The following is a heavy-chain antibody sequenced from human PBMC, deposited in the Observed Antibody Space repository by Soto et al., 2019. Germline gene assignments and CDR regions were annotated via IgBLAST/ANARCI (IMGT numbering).Heavy chain of an antibody. CDR3: VRQYFDFWTDYPDFDY. CDR1: GYTFSKYD. CDR2: ISPNSGRA. V-gene: IGHV1-18*04. J-gene: IGHJ4*02. D-gene: IGHD3-3*01. Sequence: QVQLVQSGAEMKRPGASVKVSCKASGYTFSKYDVSWVRQAPGQGLEWLGVISPNSGRASYSEKFQGRVTMSTDTPTTTAYLELRSLRSDDTAVYYCVRQYFDFWTDYPDFDYWGQGTLVTVSS.